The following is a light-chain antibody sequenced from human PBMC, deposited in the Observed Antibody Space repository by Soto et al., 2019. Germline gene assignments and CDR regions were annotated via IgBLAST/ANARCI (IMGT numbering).Light chain of an antibody. Sequence: DLTQSPYTLSLSPGQTATLSCRASESVDRYVAWYQQKVGQAPRLLIYDAFTRATGVAARFSGSGSATDFTLTISSLQPEDFAVYYCQQRARYPNTFGPGTKVDIK. CDR2: DAF. CDR1: ESVDRY. J-gene: IGKJ2*01. V-gene: IGKV3-11*01. CDR3: QQRARYPNT.